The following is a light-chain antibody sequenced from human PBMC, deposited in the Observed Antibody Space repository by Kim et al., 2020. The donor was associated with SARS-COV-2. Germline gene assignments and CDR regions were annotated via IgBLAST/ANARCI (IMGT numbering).Light chain of an antibody. V-gene: IGKV1-39*01. CDR3: QQTYRLSS. Sequence: GDRVTITCRASDTVVTYLNWYQQKPGKAPKLLIYAASKLQTGVPSRFSGSGYGTHFTLTINNLQPDDFATYYCQQTYRLSSFGAGTKV. CDR2: AAS. CDR1: DTVVTY. J-gene: IGKJ4*01.